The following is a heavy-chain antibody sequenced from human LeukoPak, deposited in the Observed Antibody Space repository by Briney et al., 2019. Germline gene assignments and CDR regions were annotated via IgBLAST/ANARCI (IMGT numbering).Heavy chain of an antibody. CDR2: IHYSGST. D-gene: IGHD5-12*01. V-gene: IGHV4-61*01. CDR1: GGSVSSGSYY. J-gene: IGHJ6*02. Sequence: SETLSLTCTVSGGSVSSGSYYWSWIRQPPGKGLEWIGNIHYSGSTIYNPSLKSRVTISMDMSKSQFSLRLSSVTAVDTAVYYCARVSGATITTYYGVDVWGQGTTVTVS. CDR3: ARVSGATITTYYGVDV.